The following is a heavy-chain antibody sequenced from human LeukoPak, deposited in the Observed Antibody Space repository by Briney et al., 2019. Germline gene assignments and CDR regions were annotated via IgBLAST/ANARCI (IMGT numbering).Heavy chain of an antibody. CDR1: GGSVSSDY. CDR2: ISYSGTT. J-gene: IGHJ4*02. D-gene: IGHD6-19*01. Sequence: PSETLSLTCTVSGGSVSSDYWSWIRQPPGKGLEWIGYISYSGTTNYNPSLKSRVTMSVDTSKNQFSLKLTSVTAADTAVYYCARGKVVAGTPGQNSWDNWGQGILVTVSS. V-gene: IGHV4-59*02. CDR3: ARGKVVAGTPGQNSWDN.